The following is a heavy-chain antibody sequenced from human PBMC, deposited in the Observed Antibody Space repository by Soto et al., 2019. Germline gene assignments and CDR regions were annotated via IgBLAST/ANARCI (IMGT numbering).Heavy chain of an antibody. CDR3: ARGLIVMLAGIGELINSHFDS. J-gene: IGHJ4*02. V-gene: IGHV4-31*03. CDR1: DASINSGGYY. CDR2: IYYSGTT. Sequence: SETLSLTCTVSDASINSGGYYWSWIRQHPGKGLEWIGFIYYSGTTYYNPSLKSRVTTSVDTSKNQFSLRLSSVTAADTAVYYCARGLIVMLAGIGELINSHFDSWGQGTLVTVSS. D-gene: IGHD2-21*02.